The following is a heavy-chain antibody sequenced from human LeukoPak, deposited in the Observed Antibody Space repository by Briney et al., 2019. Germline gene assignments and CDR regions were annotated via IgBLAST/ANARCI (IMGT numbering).Heavy chain of an antibody. J-gene: IGHJ4*02. Sequence: SETLSPTCAVSGGSFSGYYWGWIRQPPGKGLEWIGEINHSGSTNYNPSLKSRVTISVDTSKNQFSLKLSSVTAADTAVYYCARGGDYWGQGTLVTVSS. V-gene: IGHV4-34*01. CDR1: GGSFSGYY. CDR3: ARGGDY. CDR2: INHSGST.